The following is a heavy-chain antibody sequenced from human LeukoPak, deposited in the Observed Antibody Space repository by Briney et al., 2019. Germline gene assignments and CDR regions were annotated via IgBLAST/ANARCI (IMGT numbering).Heavy chain of an antibody. V-gene: IGHV3-7*01. CDR1: GFSFSAYW. CDR2: INPVGTET. Sequence: GGSLRLSCAASGFSFSAYWMTWVRQAPGTGLEWVANINPVGTETYYVASVKGRLTISRDNAKNLLCMQMNSLRAEDTAVYYCARFGYVAAVDLWGQGTLVTVSS. J-gene: IGHJ4*02. CDR3: ARFGYVAAVDL. D-gene: IGHD2-15*01.